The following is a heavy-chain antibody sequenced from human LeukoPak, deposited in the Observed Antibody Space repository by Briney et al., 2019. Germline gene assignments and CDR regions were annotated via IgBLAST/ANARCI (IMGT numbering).Heavy chain of an antibody. V-gene: IGHV1-3*01. CDR1: GYTFTSYA. D-gene: IGHD6-25*01. J-gene: IGHJ6*02. Sequence: ASVKVSCKASGYTFTSYAMHWVRQAPGQRLEWMGWINAGNGNTKYSQKFQGRVTITRDTSASTAYMELSSLRSEDTAVYYCARGAEFIAATYYYYGMDVWGQGTTVTVSS. CDR2: INAGNGNT. CDR3: ARGAEFIAATYYYYGMDV.